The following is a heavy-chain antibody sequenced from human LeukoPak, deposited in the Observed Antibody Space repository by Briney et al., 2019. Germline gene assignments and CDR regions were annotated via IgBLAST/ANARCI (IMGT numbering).Heavy chain of an antibody. CDR3: ARTIVVVPAAMYYYYYYMDV. D-gene: IGHD2-2*01. J-gene: IGHJ6*03. CDR1: RGTFSSYA. V-gene: IGHV1-69*05. Sequence: SVKVSCKASRGTFSSYAISWVRQAPGQGLEWMGGIIPIFGTANYAQKFQGRVTITTDESTSTAYMELSSLRSEDTAVYYCARTIVVVPAAMYYYYYYMDVWGKGTTVTVSS. CDR2: IIPIFGTA.